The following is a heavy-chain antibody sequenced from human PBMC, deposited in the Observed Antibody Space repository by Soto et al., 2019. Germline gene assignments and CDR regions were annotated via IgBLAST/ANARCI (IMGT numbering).Heavy chain of an antibody. CDR1: GGSISSGGYY. CDR3: ARAGYYDSSGYYQGPDAFDI. CDR2: IYYSGST. D-gene: IGHD3-22*01. J-gene: IGHJ3*02. V-gene: IGHV4-31*03. Sequence: PSETLSLTCTVSGGSISSGGYYRSWIRQHPGKGLEWIGYIYYSGSTYYNPSLNSRVTISVDTSKNQFSLQLSSVTAADTAVYYCARAGYYDSSGYYQGPDAFDIWGQGTMVTVSS.